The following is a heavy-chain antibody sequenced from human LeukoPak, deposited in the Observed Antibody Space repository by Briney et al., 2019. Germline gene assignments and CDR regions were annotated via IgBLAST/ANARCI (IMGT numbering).Heavy chain of an antibody. D-gene: IGHD5-12*01. Sequence: AETLALTCTVSGGSISSYYWSWIRQPPGKGLEWIGYIYYSGCTNYIPSLKSRVTISVDTSKNQFSLNLRSVTAADTAVYYCARGSVSGYDYHAFDIWGQGTVLTVPS. J-gene: IGHJ3*02. V-gene: IGHV4-59*01. CDR2: IYYSGCT. CDR1: GGSISSYY. CDR3: ARGSVSGYDYHAFDI.